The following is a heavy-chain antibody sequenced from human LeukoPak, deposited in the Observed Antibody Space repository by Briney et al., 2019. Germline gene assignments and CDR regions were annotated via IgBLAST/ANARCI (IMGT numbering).Heavy chain of an antibody. V-gene: IGHV3-11*06. Sequence: GGSLRLSCAASGFTFSDYYMSWIRQAPGKGLEWVSYISSSNSYTNYADSVKGRFTISRDNANNSLYLQMNSLRAEDTAVYYCARVVGGSGYNQEFDYWGQGTLVTVSS. CDR1: GFTFSDYY. J-gene: IGHJ4*02. CDR3: ARVVGGSGYNQEFDY. CDR2: ISSSNSYT. D-gene: IGHD3-22*01.